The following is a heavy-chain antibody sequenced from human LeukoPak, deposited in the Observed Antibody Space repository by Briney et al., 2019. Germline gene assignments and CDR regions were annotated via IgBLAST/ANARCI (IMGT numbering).Heavy chain of an antibody. V-gene: IGHV1-18*01. Sequence: ASVKVSCMASGYTFTSYGISWVRQAPGQGLEWMGWISAYNGNTNYAQKLQGRVTMTTDTSTSTAYMEQRSLRSDDTAVYYCARQEYCSSTSCYLGYFDYWGQGTLVTVSS. CDR3: ARQEYCSSTSCYLGYFDY. D-gene: IGHD2-2*01. CDR1: GYTFTSYG. J-gene: IGHJ4*02. CDR2: ISAYNGNT.